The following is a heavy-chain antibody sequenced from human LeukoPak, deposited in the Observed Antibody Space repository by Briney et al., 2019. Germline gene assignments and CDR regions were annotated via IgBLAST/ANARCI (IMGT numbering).Heavy chain of an antibody. V-gene: IGHV1-69*05. CDR2: IIHIFGTA. D-gene: IGHD6-19*01. CDR3: ARDLGIAVVGEAFDI. J-gene: IGHJ3*02. CDR1: GGTFSSYA. Sequence: KVSCKASGGTFSSYAISWVRQAPGQGLEWMGRIIHIFGTANYAQKFQGRVTITTDESTSTAYMELSSLRSEDTAVYYCARDLGIAVVGEAFDIWGQGTMVTVSS.